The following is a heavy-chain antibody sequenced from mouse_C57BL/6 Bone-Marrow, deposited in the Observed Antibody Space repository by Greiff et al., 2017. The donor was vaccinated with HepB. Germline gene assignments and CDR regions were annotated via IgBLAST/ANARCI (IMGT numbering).Heavy chain of an antibody. CDR1: GYTFTSYW. CDR2: IHPSDSDT. D-gene: IGHD2-4*01. CDR3: AAIYYDYPAWFAY. V-gene: IGHV1-74*01. Sequence: VQLQQPGAELVKPGASVKVSCKASGYTFTSYWMHWVKQRPGQGLEWIGRIHPSDSDTNYNQKFKGKATLTVDKSSSTAYMQLSSLTSEDSAVYYCAAIYYDYPAWFAYWGQGTLVTVSA. J-gene: IGHJ3*01.